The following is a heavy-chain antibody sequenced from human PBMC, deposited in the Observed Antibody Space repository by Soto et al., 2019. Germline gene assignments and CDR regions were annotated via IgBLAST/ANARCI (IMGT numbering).Heavy chain of an antibody. V-gene: IGHV3-33*01. CDR3: ARDVGMYYDDSSAPWGDWYFEL. CDR1: GFTFSSYG. CDR2: IWYDGSNK. J-gene: IGHJ2*01. D-gene: IGHD3-22*01. Sequence: QVQLVEAGGGVVQPGRSLRLDCAASGFTFSSYGMHWVRQAPGKGLEWVADIWYDGSNKYYADSVKCRFTISRDNSKNALYLQMNSLRAEDTAVYYCARDVGMYYDDSSAPWGDWYFELWGRGTLVTVSS.